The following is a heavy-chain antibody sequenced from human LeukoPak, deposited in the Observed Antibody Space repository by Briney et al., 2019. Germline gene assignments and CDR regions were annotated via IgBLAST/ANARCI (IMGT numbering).Heavy chain of an antibody. CDR3: ASANGDGLVVRY. Sequence: SETLSLTCTVSGGSISSYYWSWIRQPPGKGLEWIGYIYYSGSTNYNPSLKSRVTISVDTSKNQFSLKLSSVTAADTAVYYCASANGDGLVVRYWGQGTLVTVSS. V-gene: IGHV4-59*01. J-gene: IGHJ4*02. CDR1: GGSISSYY. D-gene: IGHD2-21*01. CDR2: IYYSGST.